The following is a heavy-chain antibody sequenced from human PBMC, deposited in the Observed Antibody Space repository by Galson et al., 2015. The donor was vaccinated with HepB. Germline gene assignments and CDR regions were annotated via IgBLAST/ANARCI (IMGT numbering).Heavy chain of an antibody. V-gene: IGHV7-4-1*02. CDR1: GYTFTSYA. Sequence: SVKVSCKASGYTFTSYAMNWVRQAPGQGLEWMGWINTNTGNPTYAQGFTGRFVFSLDTSVSTAYLQISSLKAEDTAVYYCALGRAYYDSSALGDWGQGTLVTVSS. CDR3: ALGRAYYDSSALGD. D-gene: IGHD3-22*01. J-gene: IGHJ4*02. CDR2: INTNTGNP.